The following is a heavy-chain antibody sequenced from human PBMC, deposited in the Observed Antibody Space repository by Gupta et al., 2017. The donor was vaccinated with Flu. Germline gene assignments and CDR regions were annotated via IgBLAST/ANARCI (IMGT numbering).Heavy chain of an antibody. CDR2: FMPTTAAA. J-gene: IGHJ4*01. D-gene: IGHD3-22*01. V-gene: IGHV1-69*01. CDR1: GGSFNKYS. Sequence: QVQLVQSGAEVKKPGSSVKVSCEASGGSFNKYSITWVRQAPGQGLEWVGGFMPTTAAAHYSQKFQGRVTISADEFTRRSYMEINNLRFDDTAVYYCARRGDSVDTHGYFGLDFWGQGTLVTVSS. CDR3: ARRGDSVDTHGYFGLDF.